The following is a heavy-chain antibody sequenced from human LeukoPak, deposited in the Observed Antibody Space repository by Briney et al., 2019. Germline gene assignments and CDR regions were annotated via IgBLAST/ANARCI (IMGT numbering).Heavy chain of an antibody. CDR2: IYYSGST. Sequence: SETLSLTCAVYGGSFSGYYWSWIRQPPGKGLEWIGYIYYSGSTNYNPSLKSRVTISVDTSKNQFSLKLSSVTAADTAVYYCARDQENSYGLFDIWGQGTMVTVSS. CDR1: GGSFSGYY. V-gene: IGHV4-59*01. CDR3: ARDQENSYGLFDI. D-gene: IGHD5-18*01. J-gene: IGHJ3*02.